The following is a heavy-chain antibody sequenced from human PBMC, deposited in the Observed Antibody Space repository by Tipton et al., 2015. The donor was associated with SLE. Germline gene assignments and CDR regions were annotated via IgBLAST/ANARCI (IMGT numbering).Heavy chain of an antibody. J-gene: IGHJ4*02. CDR3: ARAFRDGYNYPTTRFDS. CDR2: LHYSGRA. Sequence: LRLSCSVSGDSITSGSYYWVWIRQPPGKGLEWIGRLHYSGRAYYNPSLKSRVTISLDTSRTQFSLKLTSVTAADTAVYYCARAFRDGYNYPTTRFDSWGQGNLVTVSS. CDR1: GDSITSGSYY. V-gene: IGHV4-39*07. D-gene: IGHD5-24*01.